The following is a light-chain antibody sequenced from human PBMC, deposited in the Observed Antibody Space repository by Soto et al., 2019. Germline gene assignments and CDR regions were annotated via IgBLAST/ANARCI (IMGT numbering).Light chain of an antibody. CDR1: GSDVGGYNY. J-gene: IGLJ3*02. CDR2: DVS. CDR3: SSYTSSSTWV. V-gene: IGLV2-14*01. Sequence: QSALTQPASVSGSPGQSIAISCTGTGSDVGGYNYVSWYQQHPGKTPNLMIYDVSNRPSGVSNRFSGSKSGNTASLTISGLQAEDEADYYCSSYTSSSTWVFGGGTKVTVL.